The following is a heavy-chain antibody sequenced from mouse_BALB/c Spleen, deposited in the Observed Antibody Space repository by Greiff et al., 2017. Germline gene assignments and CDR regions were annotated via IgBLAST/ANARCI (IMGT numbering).Heavy chain of an antibody. D-gene: IGHD2-14*01. Sequence: QVQLQQPGAELVRPGASVKLSCKASGYTFTSYWINWVKQRPGQGLEWIGNIYPSDSYTNYNQKFKDKATLTVDKSSSTAYMQLSSPTSEDSAVYYCTRHYRYDRFDYWGQGTTLTVSS. J-gene: IGHJ2*01. CDR2: IYPSDSYT. V-gene: IGHV1-69*02. CDR1: GYTFTSYW. CDR3: TRHYRYDRFDY.